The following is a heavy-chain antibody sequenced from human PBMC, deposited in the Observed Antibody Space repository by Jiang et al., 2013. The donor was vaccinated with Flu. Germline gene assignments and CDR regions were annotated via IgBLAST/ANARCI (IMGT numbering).Heavy chain of an antibody. CDR2: GIA. J-gene: IGHJ4*02. D-gene: IGHD3-22*01. CDR3: AGLYYYDSSGYLPFDY. V-gene: IGHV1-69*02. Sequence: GIANYAQKFQGRVTITADKSTSTAYIELSSLRSEDTAVYYCAGLYYYDSSGYLPFDYWGQGTLVTVSS.